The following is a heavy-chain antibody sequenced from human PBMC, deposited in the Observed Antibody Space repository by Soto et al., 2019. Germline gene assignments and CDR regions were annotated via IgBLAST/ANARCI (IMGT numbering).Heavy chain of an antibody. CDR3: AKDQHSSGWYWLYDAFDI. V-gene: IGHV3-30*18. J-gene: IGHJ3*02. D-gene: IGHD6-19*01. Sequence: PGGSLRLSCAASGFTFSSYGMHWVRQAPGKGLEWVAVISYDGSNKYYADSVKGRFTISRDNSKNTLYLQMNSLRAEDTAVYYCAKDQHSSGWYWLYDAFDIWGQGTMVTVSS. CDR2: ISYDGSNK. CDR1: GFTFSSYG.